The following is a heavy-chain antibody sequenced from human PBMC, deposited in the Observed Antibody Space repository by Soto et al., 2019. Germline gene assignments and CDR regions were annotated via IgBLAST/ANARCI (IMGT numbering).Heavy chain of an antibody. CDR2: IGIGSSTT. Sequence: GGSLRLSCAASGFTFSSYAMSWVRQAPGKGLEWVSYIGIGSSTTYYADSVKGRFTISRDNAKNSLYLQMNSLRAEDTAVYYCARDQLYYNDISGRPLNAFYVWGQGTLVTVSS. CDR1: GFTFSSYA. J-gene: IGHJ3*01. V-gene: IGHV3-48*01. CDR3: ARDQLYYNDISGRPLNAFYV. D-gene: IGHD3-22*01.